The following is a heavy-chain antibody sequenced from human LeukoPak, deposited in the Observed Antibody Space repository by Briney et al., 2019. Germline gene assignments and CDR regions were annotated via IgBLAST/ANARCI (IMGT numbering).Heavy chain of an antibody. Sequence: GGSLRLSCAASGFIFSGYTMNWVRQTPGKGLEWVSSISSSSDYIYYADSVKGRFTISRDNSKDSLYLQMGSLRAEDTAVYYCARVWSMIREYVEYWGQGTLVTVSS. D-gene: IGHD3-10*01. CDR2: ISSSSDYI. CDR3: ARVWSMIREYVEY. J-gene: IGHJ4*02. V-gene: IGHV3-21*01. CDR1: GFIFSGYT.